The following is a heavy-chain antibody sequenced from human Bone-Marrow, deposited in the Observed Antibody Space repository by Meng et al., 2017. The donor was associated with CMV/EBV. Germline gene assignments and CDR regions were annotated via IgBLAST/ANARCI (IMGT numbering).Heavy chain of an antibody. J-gene: IGHJ4*02. CDR2: MNPNSGNT. CDR1: GYTFTSYD. Sequence: ASVKVSCKASGYTFTSYDINWVRQATGQGLEWMGWMNPNSGNTGYAQKLQGRVTMTTDTSTSTAYMELRSLRSDDTAVYYCARAPGYFDYWGQGTLVTVSS. V-gene: IGHV1-8*01. CDR3: ARAPGYFDY.